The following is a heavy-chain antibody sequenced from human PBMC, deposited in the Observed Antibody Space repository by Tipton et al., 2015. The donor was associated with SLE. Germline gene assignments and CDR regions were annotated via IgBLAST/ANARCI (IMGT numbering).Heavy chain of an antibody. CDR2: FYHRGTT. CDR3: ARSSSVRTLLWPTFAY. Sequence: TLSLTCSVSGHSISSGFYWGWIRQSPGKGLEWIGNFYHRGTTYYHPSLKSRVTISADTSKNHLSLKLTSVTAADTAVYFCARSSSVRTLLWPTFAYWGQGTLVTVSS. J-gene: IGHJ4*02. D-gene: IGHD2/OR15-2a*01. V-gene: IGHV4-38-2*01. CDR1: GHSISSGFY.